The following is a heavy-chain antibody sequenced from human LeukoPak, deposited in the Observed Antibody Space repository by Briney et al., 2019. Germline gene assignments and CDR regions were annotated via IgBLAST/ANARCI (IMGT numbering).Heavy chain of an antibody. CDR2: TNPNSGGT. Sequence: ASVKVSCKASGYTFTGYYMHWVRQAPGQGLEWMGWTNPNSGGTNYAQKVQGRVTVTRDTSISTAYMELSRLRSDDTAVYYCARLMVRVNWFDPWGQGTLVTVSS. CDR1: GYTFTGYY. V-gene: IGHV1-2*02. CDR3: ARLMVRVNWFDP. J-gene: IGHJ5*02. D-gene: IGHD3-10*01.